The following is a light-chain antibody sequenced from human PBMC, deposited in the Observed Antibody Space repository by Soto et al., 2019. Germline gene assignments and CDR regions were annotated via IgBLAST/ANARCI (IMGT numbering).Light chain of an antibody. CDR2: AAS. J-gene: IGKJ4*01. Sequence: AIQMTQSPSSLSASVGDRVTITCRASQGIKNDVAWYQQKPGKAPKLLIYAASSLQSGVPPRFSGSGSGTDFTLTISSLQPEDFAVYYCQQHADWPLTFGGGTKVEIK. CDR3: QQHADWPLT. V-gene: IGKV1-6*01. CDR1: QGIKND.